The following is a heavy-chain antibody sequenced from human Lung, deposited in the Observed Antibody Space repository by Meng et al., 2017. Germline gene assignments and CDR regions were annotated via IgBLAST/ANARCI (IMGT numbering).Heavy chain of an antibody. CDR1: GGSISTSGYY. CDR3: VRSSAWVRTGFDP. V-gene: IGHV4-39*01. Sequence: QPPLQWSGPGRVKPSEALSLTCSVSGGSISTSGYYWGWIRQPPGKGLEWIGSIGHSGFTYYTPSLKSRVAVSLDTSKSQFSLMLTSVTAADTAVYYCVRSSAWVRTGFDPWGQGTLVTVSS. D-gene: IGHD6-19*01. CDR2: IGHSGFT. J-gene: IGHJ5*02.